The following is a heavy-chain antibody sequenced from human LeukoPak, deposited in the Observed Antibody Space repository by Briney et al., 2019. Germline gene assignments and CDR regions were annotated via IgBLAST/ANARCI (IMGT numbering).Heavy chain of an antibody. CDR1: GGSIISYY. CDR2: VYDTDTT. CDR3: ARDSPFEWDVFGDSFDI. V-gene: IGHV4-59*01. J-gene: IGHJ3*02. D-gene: IGHD1-26*01. Sequence: PSETLSLTCSVSGGSIISYYWTWIRQPPGKGLEWIGYVYDTDTTNYNPSLQSRVTISLDTSNYQFSLTLTSITAADTAVYFCARDSPFEWDVFGDSFDIWGQGTVVTVSS.